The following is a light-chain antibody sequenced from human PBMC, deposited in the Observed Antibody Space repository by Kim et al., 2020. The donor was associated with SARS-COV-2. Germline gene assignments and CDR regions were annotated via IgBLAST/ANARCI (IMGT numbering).Light chain of an antibody. J-gene: IGLJ3*02. CDR1: SSDVGSYNL. V-gene: IGLV2-23*02. CDR2: EVS. CDR3: CSYAGSSSWV. Sequence: QSALTQPASVSGSPGQSITISCTGTSSDVGSYNLVSWYQQHPGKAPKLMIYEVSKRPSGVSNRFSGSTSGNTASLTISGLQAEDEADYYCCSYAGSSSWVFDGGSKLTVL.